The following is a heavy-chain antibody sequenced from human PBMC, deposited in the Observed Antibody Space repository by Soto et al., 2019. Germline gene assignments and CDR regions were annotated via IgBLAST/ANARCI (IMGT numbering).Heavy chain of an antibody. V-gene: IGHV3-33*01. CDR2: IWYDGSNK. CDR3: ARGPRDDFWSGYSSYYFDY. Sequence: QVQLVESGGGVVQPGRSLRLSCAASGFTFSSYGMHWVRQAPGKRLEWVAVIWYDGSNKYYADSVKGRFTISRDNSKNPLYLQMNSLRAEDTAVYYCARGPRDDFWSGYSSYYFDYWGQGTLVTVSS. CDR1: GFTFSSYG. J-gene: IGHJ4*02. D-gene: IGHD3-3*01.